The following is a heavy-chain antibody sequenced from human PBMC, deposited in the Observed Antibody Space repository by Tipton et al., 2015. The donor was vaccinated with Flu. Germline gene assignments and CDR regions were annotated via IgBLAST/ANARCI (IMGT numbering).Heavy chain of an antibody. J-gene: IGHJ5*02. CDR3: ARDKGKWLDP. Sequence: TLSLTCTVSGGSMSGRGYYWNWVRQHPERGLEWIGYIAFSGSSYYNPSLRSRVTISVDTSKNQFSLKLTSVTAADTAVYYCARDKGKWLDPWGQGTLVTVSS. D-gene: IGHD3-10*01. CDR2: IAFSGSS. V-gene: IGHV4-31*03. CDR1: GGSMSGRGYY.